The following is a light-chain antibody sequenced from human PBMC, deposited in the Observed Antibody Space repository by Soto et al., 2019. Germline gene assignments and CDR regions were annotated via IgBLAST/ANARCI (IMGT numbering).Light chain of an antibody. CDR1: PSISRW. CDR3: QHYKDYPWT. V-gene: IGKV1-5*03. Sequence: DIHLTQSPSTLSASVGDRITITCRASPSISRWLAWYHQKPGKAPKLLIYTTSSLESGIPSRFSGSGAGTDFTLTISSLQAYDFATYYCQHYKDYPWTFGQGTKVEIK. J-gene: IGKJ1*01. CDR2: TTS.